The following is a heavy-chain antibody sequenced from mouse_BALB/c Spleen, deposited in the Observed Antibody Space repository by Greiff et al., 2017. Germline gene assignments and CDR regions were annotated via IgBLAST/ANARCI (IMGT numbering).Heavy chain of an antibody. J-gene: IGHJ4*01. V-gene: IGHV1-54*01. CDR1: GYAFTNYL. CDR2: INPGSGGT. Sequence: VHLVESGAELVRPGTSVKVSCKASGYAFTNYLIEWVKQRPGQGLEWIGVINPGSGGTNYNEKFKGKATLTADKSSSTAYMQLSSLTSDDSAVYFCARGRPSYAMDYWGQGTSVTVSS. CDR3: ARGRPSYAMDY.